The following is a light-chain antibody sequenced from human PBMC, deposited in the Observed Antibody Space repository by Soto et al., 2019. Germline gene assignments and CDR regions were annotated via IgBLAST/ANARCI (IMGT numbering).Light chain of an antibody. CDR3: QQYTTSRT. CDR2: GAS. J-gene: IGKJ1*01. V-gene: IGKV3-20*01. Sequence: ENVLTQSPGTLSFFPGGKDTLSCRARQSVSSNYLAWYQQKPGQAPRLLIYGASSRATGIPDRFSGSGSGTDFTLTISRLEPEDFAVYFCQQYTTSRTFGQGTKVDIK. CDR1: QSVSSNY.